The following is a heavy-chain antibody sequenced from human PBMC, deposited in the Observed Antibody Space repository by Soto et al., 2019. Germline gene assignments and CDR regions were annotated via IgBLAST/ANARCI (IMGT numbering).Heavy chain of an antibody. CDR3: STVASGS. Sequence: ASVKLSCTASGYRFTSYAMHWVRQAPGQRLEWMGWINAGNGNTRYSQKFQGRVTITRDTSASTAYMELSSLTPEDTAVYYCSTVASGSWGQGTLVTVSS. D-gene: IGHD3-10*01. CDR1: GYRFTSYA. J-gene: IGHJ5*02. V-gene: IGHV1-3*01. CDR2: INAGNGNT.